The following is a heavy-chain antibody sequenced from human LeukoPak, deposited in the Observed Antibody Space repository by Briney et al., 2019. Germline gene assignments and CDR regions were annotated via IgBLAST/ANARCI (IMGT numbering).Heavy chain of an antibody. CDR2: INHSGST. CDR3: ARVYRGGSGWYVGYYYGMDV. V-gene: IGHV4-34*01. J-gene: IGHJ6*02. D-gene: IGHD6-19*01. Sequence: PSETLSLTCAVYGGSFSGYYWSWIRQPPGKGLEWIGEINHSGSTNYNPSPKSRVTISVDTSKNQFSLKLSSVTAADTAVYYCARVYRGGSGWYVGYYYGMDVWGQGTTVTVSS. CDR1: GGSFSGYY.